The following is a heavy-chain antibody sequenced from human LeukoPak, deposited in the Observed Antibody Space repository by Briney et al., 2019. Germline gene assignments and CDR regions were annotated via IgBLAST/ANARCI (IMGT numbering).Heavy chain of an antibody. Sequence: SETLSLTCTVSGGFISSYYWSWIRQPPGRGLEWIGYIYYSGSTNYNPSLKSRVTISVDTSKNQFSLKLSSVTAADTAVYYCARWGSSGRPIDYWGQGTLVTVSS. CDR1: GGFISSYY. D-gene: IGHD3-22*01. CDR3: ARWGSSGRPIDY. J-gene: IGHJ4*02. CDR2: IYYSGST. V-gene: IGHV4-59*01.